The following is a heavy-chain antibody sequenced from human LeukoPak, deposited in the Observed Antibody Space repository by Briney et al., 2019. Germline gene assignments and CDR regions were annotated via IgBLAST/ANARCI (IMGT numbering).Heavy chain of an antibody. J-gene: IGHJ4*01. CDR1: GYTFTSYY. D-gene: IGHD3-22*01. CDR3: ARDYNSISMILVGPLDY. V-gene: IGHV1-46*01. CDR2: INPSGGST. Sequence: GASVKVSCKASGYTFTSYYMHWVRQAPAQGLEWMGIINPSGGSTSYAQKFQGRVTMTRDTSTSTVHMELSSLTSEDTAVYYCARDYNSISMILVGPLDYWGQGTLVTVSS.